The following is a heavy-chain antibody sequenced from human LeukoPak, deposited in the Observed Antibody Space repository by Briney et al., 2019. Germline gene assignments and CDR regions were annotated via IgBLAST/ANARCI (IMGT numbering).Heavy chain of an antibody. CDR2: IYHSGGT. J-gene: IGHJ5*02. Sequence: SETLSPTCAVSGDSISSGGYSWSWIRQPPGKGLEWIGYIYHSGGTYYNPSLKSRVTISVDRSKNQFSLKLTSVTAADTAVYYCARGTERASWYDPWGQGTLVTVSS. CDR3: ARGTERASWYDP. V-gene: IGHV4-30-2*01. D-gene: IGHD1-1*01. CDR1: GDSISSGGYS.